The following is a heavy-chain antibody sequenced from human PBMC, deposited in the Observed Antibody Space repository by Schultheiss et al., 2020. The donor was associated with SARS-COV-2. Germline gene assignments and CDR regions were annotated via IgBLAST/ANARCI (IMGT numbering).Heavy chain of an antibody. D-gene: IGHD2-21*01. CDR1: GFTFSSYD. J-gene: IGHJ4*02. CDR2: IGTAGVT. CDR3: ARMVGIVYFDY. Sequence: GGSLRLSCAASGFTFSSYDMHWVRQATGKGLEWVSAIGTAGVTYYPGSVKGRFTISRENAKNSLYLQMNSLRAGDTAVYYCARMVGIVYFDYWGQGTLVTVSS. V-gene: IGHV3-13*01.